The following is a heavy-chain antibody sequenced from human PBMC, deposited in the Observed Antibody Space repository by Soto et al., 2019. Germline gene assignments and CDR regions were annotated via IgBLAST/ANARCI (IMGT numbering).Heavy chain of an antibody. CDR2: IWYDGSNK. CDR3: ARSSFQTATIRYGMDV. Sequence: GGSLRLSCAASGFTFSSYGMHWVRQAPGKGLEWVAVIWYDGSNKYYADSVKGRFTISRDNSKNTLYLQMNSLRAEDTAVYYCARSSFQTATIRYGMDVWGQGTTVTVSS. V-gene: IGHV3-33*01. D-gene: IGHD5-12*01. J-gene: IGHJ6*02. CDR1: GFTFSSYG.